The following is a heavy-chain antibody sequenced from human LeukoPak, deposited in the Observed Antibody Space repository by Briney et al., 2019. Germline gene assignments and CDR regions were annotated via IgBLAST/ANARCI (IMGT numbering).Heavy chain of an antibody. CDR2: ISSSSSYI. D-gene: IGHD1-20*01. CDR1: GFTFSSYS. CDR3: AKDVKYNCNYIDY. V-gene: IGHV3-21*01. Sequence: GGSLRLSCAASGFTFSSYSMNWVRQAPGKGLEWVSSISSSSSYIYYADSVKGRFTISRDNAKNSLYLQMNSLRAEDTAVYYCAKDVKYNCNYIDYWGQGTLVTVSS. J-gene: IGHJ4*02.